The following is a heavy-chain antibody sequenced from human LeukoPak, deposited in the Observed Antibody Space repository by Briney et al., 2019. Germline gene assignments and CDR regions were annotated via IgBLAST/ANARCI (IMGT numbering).Heavy chain of an antibody. CDR1: GFTFSSYG. V-gene: IGHV3-48*04. Sequence: GGSLRLSCAASGFTFSSYGMNWVRQAPGKGLEWVSYISSSGSTIYYADSVKGRFTISRDNAKNSLYLQMNSLRAEDTAVYYCARDSSMLRGPLVIYYLDFWGQGSLVTVSS. J-gene: IGHJ4*02. CDR2: ISSSGSTI. D-gene: IGHD3-16*01. CDR3: ARDSSMLRGPLVIYYLDF.